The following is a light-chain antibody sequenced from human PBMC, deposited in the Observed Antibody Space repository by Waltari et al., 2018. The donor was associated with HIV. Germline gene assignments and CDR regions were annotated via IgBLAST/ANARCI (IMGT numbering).Light chain of an antibody. CDR2: DVY. Sequence: QSALTQPASVSGSPGQSITISCTGTSNAVGAYDYVSWYQQSPGKVPKPLIYDVYNRPSRISNRFSGSKSGNTAFLTISGLRAEDEADYYCASFTSGRLNVFGSGTKVTVL. CDR3: ASFTSGRLNV. V-gene: IGLV2-14*01. J-gene: IGLJ1*01. CDR1: SNAVGAYDY.